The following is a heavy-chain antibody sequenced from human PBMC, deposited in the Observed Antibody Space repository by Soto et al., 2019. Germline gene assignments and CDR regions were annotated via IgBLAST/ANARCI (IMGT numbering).Heavy chain of an antibody. CDR1: GLTFVSYW. V-gene: IGHV3-74*01. CDR2: IESDGSDT. J-gene: IGHJ4*02. Sequence: PGGSLRLSGTACGLTFVSYWIHWVRQAPWKGLVWVARIESDGSDTVYADSVRGRFTISRDNAKNTLYLQMNSLRVEYTAVYFCARVPETSRLSCHDYWGQRTLHDVSS. CDR3: ARVPETSRLSCHDY. D-gene: IGHD4-17*01.